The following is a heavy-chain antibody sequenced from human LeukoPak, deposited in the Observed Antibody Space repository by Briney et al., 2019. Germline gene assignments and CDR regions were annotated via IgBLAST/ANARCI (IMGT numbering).Heavy chain of an antibody. Sequence: SETLSLTCAVYGRSFSGYYWSWIRQPPGKGLEWIGEINRRESTNYNTSLKCRVTISVDTSKNQFSLKLSSVTAADTAVYYCARGDGRGYSYGYGGYFQHWGQGTLVSVSS. J-gene: IGHJ1*01. CDR3: ARGDGRGYSYGYGGYFQH. CDR2: INRREST. D-gene: IGHD5-18*01. V-gene: IGHV4-34*01. CDR1: GRSFSGYY.